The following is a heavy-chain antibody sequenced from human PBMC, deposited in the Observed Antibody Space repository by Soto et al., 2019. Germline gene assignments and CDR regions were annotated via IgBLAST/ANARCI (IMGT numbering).Heavy chain of an antibody. D-gene: IGHD2-2*02. CDR3: AREGGVPAAIGDGDDGLDA. CDR1: GFPFSKYD. J-gene: IGHJ6*02. V-gene: IGHV3-30-3*01. CDR2: TSFDGSKK. Sequence: GGSLRLSCAASGFPFSKYDMHWVRQAPGKGLEWVALTSFDGSKKYYAASVKGRFTISRDNSNNTLYVEMNSLRVEDTAVYYCAREGGVPAAIGDGDDGLDAWGQGRGVTVSS.